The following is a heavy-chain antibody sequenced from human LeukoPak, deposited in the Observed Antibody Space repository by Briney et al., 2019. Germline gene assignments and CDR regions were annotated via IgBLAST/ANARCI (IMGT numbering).Heavy chain of an antibody. CDR1: VFTLSTYV. CDR3: AREADTVIGSVEY. CDR2: IDSSCSPI. Sequence: GWALTLSCPPSVFTLSTYVMNWVRQAAGKGVAGVAYIDSSCSPIYYADSVRGRFTISRDNGEKPLYLQINTLTDEEPAGFLFAREADTVIGSVEYWGQGTLVTVSS. V-gene: IGHV3-48*03. J-gene: IGHJ4*02. D-gene: IGHD3-22*01.